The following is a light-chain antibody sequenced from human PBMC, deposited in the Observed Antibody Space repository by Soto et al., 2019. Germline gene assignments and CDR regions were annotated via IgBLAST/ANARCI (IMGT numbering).Light chain of an antibody. J-gene: IGKJ2*01. CDR1: QSVSSSY. V-gene: IGKV3-20*01. CDR3: QQYGSSPPYT. Sequence: EIVLTQSPGTLSLSPGERATLSCRASQSVSSSYLAWYQQKTGQAPRLLIYGASSRATGIPDRFSGSGSGTDFTLTISRLEPEDFAVYYCQQYGSSPPYTFGQGTTLEIK. CDR2: GAS.